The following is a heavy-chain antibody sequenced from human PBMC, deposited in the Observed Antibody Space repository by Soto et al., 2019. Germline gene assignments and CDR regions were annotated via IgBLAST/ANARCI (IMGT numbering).Heavy chain of an antibody. CDR1: GFTFCDYY. CDR3: ARDSSGWSGYFDY. Sequence: VQLVESGGGLVKPGGSLRRSCAASGFTFCDYYMTWIRQAPGKGLEWVSYISTTSTYTNYADSVKGRFTISRDNAKNSLYLQMNNLRAEDTAVYYCARDSSGWSGYFDYWGQGTLVTVSS. V-gene: IGHV3-11*05. CDR2: ISTTSTYT. D-gene: IGHD6-19*01. J-gene: IGHJ4*02.